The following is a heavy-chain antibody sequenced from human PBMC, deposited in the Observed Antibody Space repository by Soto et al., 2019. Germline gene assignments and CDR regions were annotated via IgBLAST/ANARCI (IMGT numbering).Heavy chain of an antibody. CDR1: GYIFTSYA. Sequence: QVQLVQSGAEVKKPGASVKVSCKASGYIFTSYALHWVRQAPGQRLEWRGWINAGKGNTKYSQKFQGRVTITRDTSASVAYMELSSLASEDPAVYYCARSEVIPEGCDYWGQGTLVTVSS. V-gene: IGHV1-3*01. CDR2: INAGKGNT. J-gene: IGHJ4*02. CDR3: ARSEVIPEGCDY. D-gene: IGHD3-16*02.